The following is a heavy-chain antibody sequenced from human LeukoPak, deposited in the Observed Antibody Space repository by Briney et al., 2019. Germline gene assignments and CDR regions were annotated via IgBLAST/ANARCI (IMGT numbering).Heavy chain of an antibody. CDR2: ISSSSSYI. CDR1: GFTFSSYS. V-gene: IGHV3-21*01. Sequence: PGGSLRLSCAASGFTFSSYSMNWVRQAPGKGLEWVSSISSSSSYIYYADSVKGRFTISRDNAKNSLYLQMNSLRAEDTAVYYCARWDCSGGSCYSGFDYWGQGTLVTVSS. D-gene: IGHD2-15*01. CDR3: ARWDCSGGSCYSGFDY. J-gene: IGHJ4*02.